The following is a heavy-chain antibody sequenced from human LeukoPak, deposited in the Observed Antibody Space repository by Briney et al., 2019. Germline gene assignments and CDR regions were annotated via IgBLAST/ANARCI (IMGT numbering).Heavy chain of an antibody. Sequence: GGSLRLSCAASGFTFSSYGMHWVRQAPGKGLEWVAVIWYDGSNKYYADSVKGRFTISRDNSKNTLYLQMNSLRAEDTAVYYCARDVNYSSSAPGYYGMDVWGQGTTVTVSS. J-gene: IGHJ6*02. D-gene: IGHD6-13*01. CDR2: IWYDGSNK. V-gene: IGHV3-33*01. CDR3: ARDVNYSSSAPGYYGMDV. CDR1: GFTFSSYG.